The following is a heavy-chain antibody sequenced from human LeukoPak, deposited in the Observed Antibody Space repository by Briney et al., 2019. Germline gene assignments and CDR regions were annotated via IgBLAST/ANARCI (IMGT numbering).Heavy chain of an antibody. Sequence: PSETLSLTCNVSGGSISSNNYYWGWIRQPPGKGLEWIGSIYYSGSTYYNPSLKSRVTISVDTSKNQFSLKRTSVTAADPAVYYYARGAPVLRYFDWLLKEYAFDIWAQGTMVTVSS. D-gene: IGHD3-9*01. CDR2: IYYSGST. CDR1: GGSISSNNYY. J-gene: IGHJ3*02. V-gene: IGHV4-39*07. CDR3: ARGAPVLRYFDWLLKEYAFDI.